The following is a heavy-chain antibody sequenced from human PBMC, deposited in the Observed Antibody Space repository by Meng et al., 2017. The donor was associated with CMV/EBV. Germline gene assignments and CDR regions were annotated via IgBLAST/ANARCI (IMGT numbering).Heavy chain of an antibody. D-gene: IGHD2-2*02. V-gene: IGHV1-2*02. CDR3: ARGEGFDCSSTSCYIYYYYYYGMDV. CDR2: INPNSGGT. Sequence: ASVKVSCKASGYTFTGYYMHWVRQAPGQGLEWMGWINPNSGGTNYAQKFQGRVTITRNTSISTAYMELSSLRSEDTAVYYCARGEGFDCSSTSCYIYYYYYYGMDVWGQGTTVTVSS. J-gene: IGHJ6*02. CDR1: GYTFTGYY.